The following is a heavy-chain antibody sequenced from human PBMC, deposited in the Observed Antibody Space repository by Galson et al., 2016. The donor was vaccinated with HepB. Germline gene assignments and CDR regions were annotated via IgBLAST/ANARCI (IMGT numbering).Heavy chain of an antibody. D-gene: IGHD1-14*01. Sequence: SLRLSCAASGFTFSSHAMSWVRQAPGKGLAWVSGISGSGGSTYYADSVKGRFTISRDNSKNTLYVQMNSLRAEDTAVYYCAKGYGLFDYWGQGTLVTVSS. J-gene: IGHJ4*02. V-gene: IGHV3-23*01. CDR1: GFTFSSHA. CDR3: AKGYGLFDY. CDR2: ISGSGGST.